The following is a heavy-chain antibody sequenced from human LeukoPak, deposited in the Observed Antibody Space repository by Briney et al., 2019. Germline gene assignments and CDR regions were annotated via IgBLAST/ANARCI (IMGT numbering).Heavy chain of an antibody. J-gene: IGHJ4*02. CDR1: GFTFSSYG. Sequence: GGSLRLSCAASGFTFSSYGMHWVRQAPGKGLEWVAVISYDGSNKYYADSVKGRFTISRDSSKNTLYLQMNSLRAEDTAVYYCAKEKYYYDSSGYDYWGQGTLVTVSS. D-gene: IGHD3-22*01. CDR3: AKEKYYYDSSGYDY. V-gene: IGHV3-30*18. CDR2: ISYDGSNK.